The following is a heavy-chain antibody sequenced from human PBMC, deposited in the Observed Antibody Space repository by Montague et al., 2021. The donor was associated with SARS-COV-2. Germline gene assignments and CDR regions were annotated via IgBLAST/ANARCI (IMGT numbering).Heavy chain of an antibody. CDR1: GGSISTYY. J-gene: IGHJ4*02. CDR3: ARSGWLTRGFDS. D-gene: IGHD5-12*01. V-gene: IGHV4-59*01. Sequence: SETLSLTCTVSGGSISTYYWSWIRQPPGKGLEWIAYINYSGITNHNPSLKIRVSVSLDTSKNHFSLNLKSVTAADTAVYYCARSGWLTRGFDSWGQGTLVFVSS. CDR2: INYSGIT.